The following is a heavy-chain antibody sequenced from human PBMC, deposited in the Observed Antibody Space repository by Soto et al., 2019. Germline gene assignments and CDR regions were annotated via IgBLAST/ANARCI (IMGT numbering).Heavy chain of an antibody. CDR1: GFIFSNNG. Sequence: GGSLRLSCVGSGFIFSNNGMHWVRQTPGKWLEWVAFMSYDGSDTFYADSVKGRFTISRDNSKDTLFLHMSNLRAEDTAMYYCTIVRVAESALDHWGQGXLVTVYS. D-gene: IGHD3-10*02. CDR2: MSYDGSDT. CDR3: TIVRVAESALDH. V-gene: IGHV3-30*02. J-gene: IGHJ4*02.